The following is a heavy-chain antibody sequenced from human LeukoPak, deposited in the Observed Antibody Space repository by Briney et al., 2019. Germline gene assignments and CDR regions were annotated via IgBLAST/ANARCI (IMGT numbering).Heavy chain of an antibody. Sequence: IPGGSLRLSCAASGFTFSSFAMNWVRQGPGKGLEWVSSISSSSHYIYYADSVKGRFTISRDNAKNSLYLQMNSLRAEDTAVYYCARGGYNFWSGQSDCWGQGTLVTVSS. J-gene: IGHJ4*02. CDR3: ARGGYNFWSGQSDC. CDR2: ISSSSHYI. CDR1: GFTFSSFA. D-gene: IGHD3-3*01. V-gene: IGHV3-21*01.